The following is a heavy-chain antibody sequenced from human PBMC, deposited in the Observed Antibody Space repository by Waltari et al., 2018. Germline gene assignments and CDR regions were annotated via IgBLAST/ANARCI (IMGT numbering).Heavy chain of an antibody. CDR3: ARGRYYYGMDV. J-gene: IGHJ6*02. Sequence: CAASGFTFSSYAMHWVRQAPGKGLEWVAVISYDGSNKYYVDSVKGRFTISRDNSKNTLYLQMNSLRAEDTAVYYCARGRYYYGMDVWGQGTTVTVSS. CDR2: ISYDGSNK. V-gene: IGHV3-30*04. CDR1: GFTFSSYA.